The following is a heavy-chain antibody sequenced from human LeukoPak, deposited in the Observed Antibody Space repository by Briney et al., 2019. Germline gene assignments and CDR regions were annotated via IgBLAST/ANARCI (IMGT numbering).Heavy chain of an antibody. V-gene: IGHV1-2*02. CDR3: ARESITIFGVVPYDAFDI. J-gene: IGHJ3*02. CDR1: GYTFTGYY. Sequence: ASVKVSCKASGYTFTGYYMHWVRQAPGQGLEWMGWINPNSGGTNYAQKFQGRVTMTRDTSISTAYMELSRLRSDDTAVYYCARESITIFGVVPYDAFDIWGQGTMVTVSS. D-gene: IGHD3-3*01. CDR2: INPNSGGT.